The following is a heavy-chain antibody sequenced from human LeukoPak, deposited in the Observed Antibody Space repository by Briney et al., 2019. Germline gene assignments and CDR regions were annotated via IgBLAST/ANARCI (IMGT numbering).Heavy chain of an antibody. CDR2: ISGDGGST. CDR3: ARKQRESSSWYLPFDY. Sequence: GGSLRLSCAASVYTFDDYAMHWVRQAPGKGLEWVSLISGDGGSTYYADSVKGRFTISRDNSKNSLYLQMNSLRTDDTALYYWARKQRESSSWYLPFDYWGQGTLVTVSS. CDR1: VYTFDDYA. V-gene: IGHV3-43*02. D-gene: IGHD6-13*01. J-gene: IGHJ4*02.